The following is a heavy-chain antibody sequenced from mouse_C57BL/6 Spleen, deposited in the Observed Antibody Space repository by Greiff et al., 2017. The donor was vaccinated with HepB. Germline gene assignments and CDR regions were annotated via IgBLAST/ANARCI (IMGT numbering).Heavy chain of an antibody. CDR3: ARWGWSYAMDY. V-gene: IGHV1-80*01. CDR2: IYPGDGDT. Sequence: VQLQESGAELVKPGASVKISCKASGYAFSSYWMNWVKQRPGKGLEWIGQIYPGDGDTNYNGKFKGKATLTADKSSSTAYMQLSSLTSEDSAVYFCARWGWSYAMDYWGQGTSVTVSS. J-gene: IGHJ4*01. D-gene: IGHD1-1*02. CDR1: GYAFSSYW.